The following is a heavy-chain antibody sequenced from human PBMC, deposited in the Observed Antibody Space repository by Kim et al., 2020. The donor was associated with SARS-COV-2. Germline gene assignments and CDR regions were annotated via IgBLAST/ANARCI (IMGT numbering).Heavy chain of an antibody. Sequence: KGRVTISVDTSKNQFSLKLSSVTAADTAVYYCARETYYYDSSGYPPGMDVWGQGTTVTVSS. J-gene: IGHJ6*02. V-gene: IGHV4-59*01. CDR3: ARETYYYDSSGYPPGMDV. D-gene: IGHD3-22*01.